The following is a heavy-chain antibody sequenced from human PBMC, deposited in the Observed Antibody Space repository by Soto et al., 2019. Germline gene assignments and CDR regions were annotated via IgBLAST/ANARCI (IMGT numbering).Heavy chain of an antibody. CDR2: IKQDGSER. CDR3: AKSLSAIPGDS. CDR1: GFTFSTYW. V-gene: IGHV3-7*05. J-gene: IGHJ4*02. D-gene: IGHD2-2*01. Sequence: GGSLRLSCAASGFTFSTYWMSWVRQGPGTGPEWVANIKQDGSERYYADSVKGRFTISRDNAKSSLYLQMTSLRAEDTAVYHCAKSLSAIPGDSWGQGTLVTVSS.